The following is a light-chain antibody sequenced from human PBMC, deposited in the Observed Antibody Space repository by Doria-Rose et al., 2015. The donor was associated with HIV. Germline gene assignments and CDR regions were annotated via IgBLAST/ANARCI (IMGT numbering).Light chain of an antibody. CDR3: SSYTSSTTPLYV. CDR1: SSDFGDYNH. J-gene: IGLJ1*01. CDR2: DVV. V-gene: IGLV2-14*01. Sequence: SVSGSPGQSMTISCSGTSSDFGDYNHVSWYQQHPGKAPKLMIYDVVDRPSGVPNRFSGSKSGNTASLTISGLQAEDEAYYYCSSYTSSTTPLYVLGTGTKVTVL.